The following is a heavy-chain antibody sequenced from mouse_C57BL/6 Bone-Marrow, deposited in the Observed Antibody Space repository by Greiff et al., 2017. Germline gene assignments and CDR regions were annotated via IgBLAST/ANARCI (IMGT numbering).Heavy chain of an antibody. Sequence: QVQLQQPGAELVKPGASVKLSCKASGYTFTSYWMHWVKQRPGQGLEWIGMIHPTSGSTNYNEKFKGKATLTVDKSSITAYMQLSSLTSEDPAVYYCARDYAWYFYVCGTGTTATVSS. D-gene: IGHD2-4*01. CDR1: GYTFTSYW. J-gene: IGHJ1*03. CDR3: ARDYAWYFYV. CDR2: IHPTSGST. V-gene: IGHV1-64*01.